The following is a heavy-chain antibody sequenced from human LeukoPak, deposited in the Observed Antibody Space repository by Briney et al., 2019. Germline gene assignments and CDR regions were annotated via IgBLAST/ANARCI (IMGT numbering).Heavy chain of an antibody. CDR3: AKVEIHYGDYGY. CDR1: GFTFSSFG. CDR2: ISGSGGST. D-gene: IGHD4-17*01. V-gene: IGHV3-23*01. J-gene: IGHJ4*02. Sequence: PGGTLRLSCAACGFTFSSFGMSWVRQAPGKGLEWVSAISGSGGSTYYADSVKGRFTISRDNSKNTLYLQMNSLRAEDTAVYYCAKVEIHYGDYGYWGQGTLVTVSS.